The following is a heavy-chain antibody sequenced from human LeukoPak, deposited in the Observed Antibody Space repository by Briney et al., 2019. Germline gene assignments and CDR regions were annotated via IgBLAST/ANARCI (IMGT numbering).Heavy chain of an antibody. CDR3: ARDREGFDY. CDR1: GYAFTSNY. J-gene: IGHJ4*02. Sequence: ASVKVSCKASGYAFTSNYIHWVRQAPGQGLEWMGMIYPRDGSTSYAQKFQGRVTVTRDTSTSTVHMELSGLRSEDTAVYYCARDREGFDYWGQGTLVTVSS. CDR2: IYPRDGST. V-gene: IGHV1-46*01.